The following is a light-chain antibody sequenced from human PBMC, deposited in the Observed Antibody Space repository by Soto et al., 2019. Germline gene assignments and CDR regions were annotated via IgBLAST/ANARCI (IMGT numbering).Light chain of an antibody. V-gene: IGLV2-8*01. J-gene: IGLJ2*01. CDR3: SSYAGSNKV. CDR2: EVS. Sequence: QSVLTQPPSASGFPGQSVAISCTGTSSDVGGYNYVSWYQQHPGKAPKLIIYEVSQRPSGVPDRFSGSKSGNTASLTVSGLQAEDEADYYCSSYAGSNKVFGGGTKVTVL. CDR1: SSDVGGYNY.